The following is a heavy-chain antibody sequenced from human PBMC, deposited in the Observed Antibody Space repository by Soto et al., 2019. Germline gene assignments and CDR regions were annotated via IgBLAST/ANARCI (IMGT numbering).Heavy chain of an antibody. CDR3: ATSFRIALGRGYYYYGMDV. D-gene: IGHD7-27*01. CDR1: GYSFTHFW. Sequence: EVLLVQSGAEVKKSGESLKISCKGSGYSFTHFWIGWVRQMPGKGLEWMGIIYPDDSDTRYSPSFQGQVTISADKSISTAYLQWSSLKDSDTAIYYCATSFRIALGRGYYYYGMDVWGQGTTVTVAS. V-gene: IGHV5-51*03. CDR2: IYPDDSDT. J-gene: IGHJ6*02.